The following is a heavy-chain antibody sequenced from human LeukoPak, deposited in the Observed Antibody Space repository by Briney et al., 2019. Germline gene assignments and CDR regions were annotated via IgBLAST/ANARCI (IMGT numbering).Heavy chain of an antibody. V-gene: IGHV3-21*01. CDR2: ISSSSSYI. CDR3: AKDRKVGATKPYYYGMDV. Sequence: ERSLRLSCAASGFTFSSYSMNWVRQAPGKGLEWVSSISSSSSYIYYADSVKGRFTISRDNSKNTLYLQMNSLRAEDTAVYYCAKDRKVGATKPYYYGMDVWGQGTTVTVSS. J-gene: IGHJ6*02. D-gene: IGHD1-26*01. CDR1: GFTFSSYS.